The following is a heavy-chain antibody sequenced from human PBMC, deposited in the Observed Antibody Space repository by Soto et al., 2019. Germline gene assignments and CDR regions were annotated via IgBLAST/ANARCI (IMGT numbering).Heavy chain of an antibody. J-gene: IGHJ3*01. CDR1: GLTVSGKKY. CDR2: LYDIDGT. CDR3: ASWHLQEHAYDV. Sequence: GGSLRLSCAAFGLTVSGKKYMAWVRQAPGKGLEWVSALYDIDGTYYADSVKGRFTTSGDSSKTIVCLQMNSLRPDDTAVYYCASWHLQEHAYDVWGQGTTVTVSS. V-gene: IGHV3-53*01. D-gene: IGHD4-4*01.